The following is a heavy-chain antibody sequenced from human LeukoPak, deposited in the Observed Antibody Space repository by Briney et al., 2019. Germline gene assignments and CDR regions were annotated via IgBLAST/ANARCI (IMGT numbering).Heavy chain of an antibody. D-gene: IGHD1-1*01. Sequence: AASVKVSFKASGYTFTGYYMHWVRQAPGQGLEWMGWINPNSGGTNYAQKFQGRVTMTRDTSISTAYMELSRLRSDDTAVYYCARDLWDNWNDDHQGYYYMDVWGKGTTVTVSS. CDR1: GYTFTGYY. V-gene: IGHV1-2*02. CDR3: ARDLWDNWNDDHQGYYYMDV. CDR2: INPNSGGT. J-gene: IGHJ6*03.